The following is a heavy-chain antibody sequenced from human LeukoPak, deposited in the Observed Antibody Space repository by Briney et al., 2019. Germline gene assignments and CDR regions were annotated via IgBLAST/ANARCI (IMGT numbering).Heavy chain of an antibody. D-gene: IGHD1-26*01. CDR3: ARGGSYGAYLDY. J-gene: IGHJ4*02. V-gene: IGHV4-34*11. CDR1: GGSFSGYY. Sequence: SETLSLTCAVYGGSFSGYYWSWIRQPPGKGLEWIGYIYYSGNTNTYNPSLKSRATISLYTSRKYFSLELRSVTAADTAVYYCARGGSYGAYLDYWGQGALVIVSS. CDR2: IYYSGNT.